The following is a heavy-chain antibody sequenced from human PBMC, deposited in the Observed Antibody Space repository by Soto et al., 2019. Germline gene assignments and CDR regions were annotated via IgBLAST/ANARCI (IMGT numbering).Heavy chain of an antibody. CDR2: ISADSGDT. CDR3: ARGPSFIDTTGPWFDP. J-gene: IGHJ5*02. V-gene: IGHV1-18*01. D-gene: IGHD3-16*02. CDR1: GYIFSSYG. Sequence: QVHLVQSGAEVKNPGSSVKASCTASGYIFSSYGITWVRQAPGQGLEGMGWISADSGDTNYAQKFQGRVTLTTDTSARTAYVELRTLISDDTAVYYCARGPSFIDTTGPWFDPWGQGTLVTVSS.